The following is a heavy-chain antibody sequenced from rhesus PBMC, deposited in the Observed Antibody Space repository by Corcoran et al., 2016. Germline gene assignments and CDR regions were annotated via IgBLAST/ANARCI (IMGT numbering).Heavy chain of an antibody. Sequence: QVQLQESGPGLEKPSETLSLTCAVPGGSISVYYYWNWIRPPPGTGLEWFGNIYGNSASTYYTPSLKSRVTISKDTSKNQFFLKLSSVTAADTAVYYCARDPGIAAGRGSYFDYWGQGVLVTVSS. CDR1: GGSISVYYY. CDR3: ARDPGIAAGRGSYFDY. CDR2: IYGNSAST. D-gene: IGHD6-13*01. V-gene: IGHV4S9*01. J-gene: IGHJ4*01.